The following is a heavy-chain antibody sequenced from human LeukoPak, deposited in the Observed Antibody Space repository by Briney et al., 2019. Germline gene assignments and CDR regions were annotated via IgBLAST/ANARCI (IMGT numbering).Heavy chain of an antibody. J-gene: IGHJ4*02. Sequence: PGGSLRLSCAASGFTFSTYNMNWVRQAPGKGLEWVSYISSSRSAIYYADSVKGRFTISRDNAKNSLYLQMNSLRDEDTAVYYCARATCYYDSSGYYVGLGFDYWGQGTLVTVSS. CDR2: ISSSRSAI. V-gene: IGHV3-48*02. D-gene: IGHD3-22*01. CDR3: ARATCYYDSSGYYVGLGFDY. CDR1: GFTFSTYN.